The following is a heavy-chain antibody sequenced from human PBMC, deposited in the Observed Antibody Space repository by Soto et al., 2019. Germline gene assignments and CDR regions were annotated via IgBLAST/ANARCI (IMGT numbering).Heavy chain of an antibody. CDR1: GYTFTSYA. D-gene: IGHD3-10*01. CDR2: INAGNGNT. CDR3: ARDLLCFGELRSVDSYGMEV. J-gene: IGHJ6*02. Sequence: QVQLVQSGAEEKKPGASVKVSCKASGYTFTSYAMHWVRQAPGQRLEWMGWINAGNGNTKYSQKFQGRVTITRDTSASTAYMELSSLRSEDTAVYYCARDLLCFGELRSVDSYGMEVWGQGTTVTVSS. V-gene: IGHV1-3*05.